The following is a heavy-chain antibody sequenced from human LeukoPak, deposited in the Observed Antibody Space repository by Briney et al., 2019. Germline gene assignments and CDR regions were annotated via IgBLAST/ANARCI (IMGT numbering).Heavy chain of an antibody. CDR3: AKCSPGYYDSSGYYYRG. D-gene: IGHD3-22*01. CDR2: ISGSGGST. V-gene: IGHV3-23*01. Sequence: GGSLRLSCAASGFTLSSYAMSWVRQAPGKGLEWVSAISGSGGSTYYADSVKGRFTISRDNSKNTLYLQMNSLRAEDTAVYYCAKCSPGYYDSSGYYYRGWGQGTLVTVSS. CDR1: GFTLSSYA. J-gene: IGHJ4*02.